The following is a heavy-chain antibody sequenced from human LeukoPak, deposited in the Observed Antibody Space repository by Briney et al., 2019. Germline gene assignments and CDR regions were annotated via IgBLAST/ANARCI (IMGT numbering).Heavy chain of an antibody. CDR2: INHSGST. CDR1: GGSFSGYY. J-gene: IGHJ5*02. Sequence: PSETLSLTCAVYGGSFSGYYWSSIRPPPGKGLEWIGEINHSGSTNYNPSLKSRVTIPVHTSKNQCSLKLSSVTAANTAVYYCARLVGTYYSDSSGYYPRPDNWFDPWGQGTLVTVSS. D-gene: IGHD3-22*01. CDR3: ARLVGTYYSDSSGYYPRPDNWFDP. V-gene: IGHV4-34*01.